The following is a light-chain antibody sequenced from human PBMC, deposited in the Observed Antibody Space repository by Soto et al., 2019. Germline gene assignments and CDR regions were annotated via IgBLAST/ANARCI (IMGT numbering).Light chain of an antibody. CDR2: GAS. J-gene: IGKJ2*01. Sequence: EIVLTQSPGTPSLSPGERATLSCRASQTITNSYLAWYQQKPGQAPRLLIYGASSRATGIPDRFSGSGSGTDFTLTISRLESEDFAVYYCQQYGSSPRTFGQGTKLEIK. CDR1: QTITNSY. V-gene: IGKV3-20*01. CDR3: QQYGSSPRT.